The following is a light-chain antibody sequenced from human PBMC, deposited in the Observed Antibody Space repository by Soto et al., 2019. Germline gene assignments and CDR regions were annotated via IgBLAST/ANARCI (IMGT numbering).Light chain of an antibody. CDR1: QDISKY. CDR2: DAS. V-gene: IGKV1-33*01. J-gene: IGKJ4*01. Sequence: DIQMNQSPSSLSASVGDRATITCQARQDISKYLNWYQQKPGKAPKLLIYDASNLETGGPSRFSGSGSGTDFTFTISSLQPEDIATYYCQQYDNLPLTFGGGTKVDIK. CDR3: QQYDNLPLT.